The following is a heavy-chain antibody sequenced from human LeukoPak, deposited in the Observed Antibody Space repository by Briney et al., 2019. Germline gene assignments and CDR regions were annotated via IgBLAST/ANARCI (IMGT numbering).Heavy chain of an antibody. Sequence: ASVKVSCKASGYTFTSYDINWVRQATGQGLEWMGWMNPNSGNTGYAQKFQGRVTMTRNTSISTAYMELSSLRSEDTAVYYCARHVPYYDSDFSAWGMDVWGQGTTVTVSS. J-gene: IGHJ6*02. CDR2: MNPNSGNT. CDR3: ARHVPYYDSDFSAWGMDV. V-gene: IGHV1-8*01. D-gene: IGHD3-16*01. CDR1: GYTFTSYD.